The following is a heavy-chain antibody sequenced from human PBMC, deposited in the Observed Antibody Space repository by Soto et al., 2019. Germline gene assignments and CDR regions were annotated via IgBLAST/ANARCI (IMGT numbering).Heavy chain of an antibody. CDR1: GDSVSSKSAA. D-gene: IGHD1-26*01. J-gene: IGHJ5*01. CDR3: TRALSGSYDS. V-gene: IGHV6-1*01. Sequence: TLSLTCVISGDSVSSKSAAWNWIRQSPSRGLEWLGRTYYRSKWSTDYAVSMKSRIAINPDTSKNQFSLQLNSVTPEDTAVYYCTRALSGSYDSWGQGTLVTVSS. CDR2: TYYRSKWST.